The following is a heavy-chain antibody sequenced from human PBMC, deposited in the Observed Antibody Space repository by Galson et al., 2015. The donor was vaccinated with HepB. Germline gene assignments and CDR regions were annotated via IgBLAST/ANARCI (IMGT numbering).Heavy chain of an antibody. CDR3: ARAVNPGWFDP. V-gene: IGHV3-74*01. Sequence: SLRLSCAASGFTFSSYWMHWVRQAPGKGLVWVSRINSDESTTNYADSVKGRFTISRDNAKNTLYLQMNSLRAEDTAVYYCARAVNPGWFDPWGQGTLVTVSS. CDR1: GFTFSSYW. CDR2: INSDESTT. J-gene: IGHJ5*02.